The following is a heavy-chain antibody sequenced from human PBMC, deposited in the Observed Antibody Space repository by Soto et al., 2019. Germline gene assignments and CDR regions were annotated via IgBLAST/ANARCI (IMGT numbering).Heavy chain of an antibody. CDR1: GLAFSSYG. Sequence: QVQLVESGGGVVQPGRSLRLSCAASGLAFSSYGIHWVRQAPGKGLVWVTVISYDGIHKFYADSVKGLFTISRDDSQNMVFLQMTRLRPEDTAVYYCAKDCAEGWGQGLLYNWFEHWGQGTLVPVSS. D-gene: IGHD2-21*01. J-gene: IGHJ5*02. V-gene: IGHV3-30*18. CDR3: AKDCAEGWGQGLLYNWFEH. CDR2: ISYDGIHK.